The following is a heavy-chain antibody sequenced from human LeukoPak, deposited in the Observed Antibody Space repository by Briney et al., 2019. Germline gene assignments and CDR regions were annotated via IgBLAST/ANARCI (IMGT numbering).Heavy chain of an antibody. J-gene: IGHJ3*02. CDR1: GFTLSSYA. CDR2: ISDNGGTT. D-gene: IGHD5-18*01. Sequence: GGSLRLSCAASGFTLSSYAMSGVRHAPGEGVEGVSAISDNGGTTYYAYSVKGRLTIHRDRSKHTLYPQMNSLRAEDTAVYYCAKGRGYGNHDAFDIWGQGTMVTVSS. V-gene: IGHV3-23*01. CDR3: AKGRGYGNHDAFDI.